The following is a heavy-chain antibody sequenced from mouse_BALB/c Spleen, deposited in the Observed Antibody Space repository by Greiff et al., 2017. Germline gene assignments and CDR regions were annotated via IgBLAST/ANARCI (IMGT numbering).Heavy chain of an antibody. V-gene: IGHV1S137*01. J-gene: IGHJ3*01. D-gene: IGHD1-1*01. Sequence: QVQLKQSGAELVRPGVSVKISCKGSGYTFTDYAMHWVKQSHAKSLEWIGVISTYYGDASYNQKFKGKATMTVDKSSSTAYIELARLTSEDSAIYYCARGYGSSYEGFAYWGQGTLVTVSA. CDR3: ARGYGSSYEGFAY. CDR2: ISTYYGDA. CDR1: GYTFTDYA.